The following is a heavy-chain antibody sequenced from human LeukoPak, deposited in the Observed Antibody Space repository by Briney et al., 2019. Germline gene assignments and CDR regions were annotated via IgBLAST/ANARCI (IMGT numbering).Heavy chain of an antibody. Sequence: ASVKVSCKASGYTFTGYYMHWVRQGPGQGLEWMGWINPNSGGTNYAQKFQGRVTMTRDTSISTAYMELSRLRSDDTAVYYCARVRVPNNIYNWFDPWGQGTLVTVSS. CDR3: ARVRVPNNIYNWFDP. J-gene: IGHJ5*02. V-gene: IGHV1-2*02. D-gene: IGHD1/OR15-1a*01. CDR2: INPNSGGT. CDR1: GYTFTGYY.